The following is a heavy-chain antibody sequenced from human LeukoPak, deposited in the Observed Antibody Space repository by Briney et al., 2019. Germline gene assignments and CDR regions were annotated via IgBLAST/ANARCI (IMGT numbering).Heavy chain of an antibody. CDR1: GYTFTSYY. Sequence: GASVKVSCKASGYTFTSYYMHWMRQAPGQGLEWMGIINPSGGSTSYAQKFQGRVTMTRDTSTSTVYMELSSLRSEDTAVYYCARAPAAQNWFDPWGQGTLVTVSS. D-gene: IGHD2-2*01. CDR3: ARAPAAQNWFDP. V-gene: IGHV1-46*01. CDR2: INPSGGST. J-gene: IGHJ5*02.